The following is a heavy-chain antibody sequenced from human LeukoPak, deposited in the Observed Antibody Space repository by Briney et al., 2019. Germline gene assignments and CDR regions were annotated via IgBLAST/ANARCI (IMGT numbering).Heavy chain of an antibody. CDR1: GFSISSDVC. J-gene: IGHJ5*02. D-gene: IGHD2-15*01. V-gene: IGHV4-38-2*02. Sequence: SETLSLTCLVSGFSISSDVCWGWIRQPPGKGLEWIGSISNRGSPYYNPSLKSRVTMSVDTPNNHFSLRLSSVTAADTAVYYCVRDGGFYYTASPNSWFDPWGQGTLVTVSS. CDR3: VRDGGFYYTASPNSWFDP. CDR2: ISNRGSP.